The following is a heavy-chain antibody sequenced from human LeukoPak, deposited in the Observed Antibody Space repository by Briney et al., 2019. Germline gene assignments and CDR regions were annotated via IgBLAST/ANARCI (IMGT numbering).Heavy chain of an antibody. CDR1: GLAVSTDH. J-gene: IGHJ6*02. CDR3: ARDLKYCGLDV. CDR2: TYSGGST. Sequence: GGSLRLSCAASGLAVSTDHMSWVRQAPGKGLEWVSVTYSGGSTYYADSVKGRFTISRDTSKNTQYLQMNNLRVEDTAVYYCARDLKYCGLDVWGQGTTVTVSS. V-gene: IGHV3-53*01.